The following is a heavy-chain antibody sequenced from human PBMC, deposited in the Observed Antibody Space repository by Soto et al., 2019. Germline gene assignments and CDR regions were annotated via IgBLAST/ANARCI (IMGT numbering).Heavy chain of an antibody. CDR3: ARVGCSSTSCYSIDY. CDR2: ISSSGSRI. J-gene: IGHJ4*02. Sequence: LRLSCAASGFTFSSFEMNWVRQAPGKGLEWVSYISSSGSRIFYGDSVKGRFTISRDNAKHSLYLQMNSLRAEDTALYYCARVGCSSTSCYSIDYWGQGTLVTVSS. CDR1: GFTFSSFE. D-gene: IGHD2-2*01. V-gene: IGHV3-48*03.